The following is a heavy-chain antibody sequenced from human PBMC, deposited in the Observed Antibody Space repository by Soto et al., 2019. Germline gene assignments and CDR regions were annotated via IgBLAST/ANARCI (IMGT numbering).Heavy chain of an antibody. D-gene: IGHD6-13*01. V-gene: IGHV3-23*01. CDR1: GFTFSSYA. Sequence: GGSLRLSCAASGFTFSSYAMSWVRHATGKGLEWVSAISGSGGSTYYADSVKGRFTISRDNSKNTLYLQMNSLRAEDTAVYYCAKRDGYVAAAADPFDYWGQGTLVTVSS. CDR2: ISGSGGST. J-gene: IGHJ4*02. CDR3: AKRDGYVAAAADPFDY.